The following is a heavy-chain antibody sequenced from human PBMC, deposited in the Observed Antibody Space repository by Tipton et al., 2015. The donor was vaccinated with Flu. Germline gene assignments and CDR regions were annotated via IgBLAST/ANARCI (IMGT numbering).Heavy chain of an antibody. CDR1: GGSISSYY. V-gene: IGHV4-4*07. D-gene: IGHD2-2*02. J-gene: IGHJ6*03. CDR3: ARASRYCSSTSCYTPGNYYYYYYMDV. Sequence: TLSLTCTVSGGSISSYYWSWIRQPAGKGLEWIGRIYTSGSTNYNPSLKSRATMSVDTSKNQFSLKLSSVTAADTAVYYCARASRYCSSTSCYTPGNYYYYYYMDVWGKGTTVTVSS. CDR2: IYTSGST.